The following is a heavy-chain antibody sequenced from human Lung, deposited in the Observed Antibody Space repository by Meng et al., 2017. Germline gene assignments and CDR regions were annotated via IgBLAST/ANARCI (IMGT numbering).Heavy chain of an antibody. J-gene: IGHJ4*02. CDR3: ARGPTTMAHDFDY. CDR1: GGSFSDYY. Sequence: QLQLQQWGAELLNTSETLSLTCVVSGGSFSDYYWSLIRQPPGKGLEWIGEINHSGSTNYNPSLESRATISVDTSQNNLSLKLSSVTAADSAVYYCARGPTTMAHDFDYWGQGTLVTVSS. CDR2: INHSGST. V-gene: IGHV4-34*01. D-gene: IGHD4-11*01.